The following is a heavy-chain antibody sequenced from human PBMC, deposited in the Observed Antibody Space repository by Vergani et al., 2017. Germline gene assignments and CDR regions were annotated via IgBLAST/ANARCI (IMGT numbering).Heavy chain of an antibody. V-gene: IGHV3-21*04. CDR2: IGSSGPYI. J-gene: IGHJ4*02. CDR3: ADLYGDDGFSPF. CDR1: GFTFSDFS. D-gene: IGHD2-21*01. Sequence: VQLVESGGGLVKPGGSLRLSCAASGFTFSDFSMSWVRQAPGKGLEWVAFIGSSGPYINYADSVKGRFIISRDESKNTVYLQINSLRAEDTAFFYCADLYGDDGFSPFWGQGTLVTVSS.